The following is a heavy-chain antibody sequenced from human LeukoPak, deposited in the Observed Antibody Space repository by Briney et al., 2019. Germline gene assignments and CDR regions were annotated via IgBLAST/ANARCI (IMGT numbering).Heavy chain of an antibody. CDR1: GGSISSSSYY. J-gene: IGHJ4*02. CDR3: ARGQYSSGWYQY. CDR2: IYYSGST. Sequence: SETLSLTCTVSGGSISSSSYYWGWIRQPPGKGLEWIGSIYYSGSTYYNPSLKSRVTISVDTPKNQFSLKLSSVTAADTAVYYCARGQYSSGWYQYWGQGTLVTVSS. V-gene: IGHV4-39*01. D-gene: IGHD6-19*01.